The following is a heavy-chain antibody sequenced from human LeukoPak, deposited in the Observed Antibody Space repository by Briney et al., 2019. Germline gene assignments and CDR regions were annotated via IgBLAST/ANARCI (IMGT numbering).Heavy chain of an antibody. D-gene: IGHD1-14*01. CDR3: ARSVYGGAFGI. CDR1: GGSIRNYY. Sequence: PSETLSLTCSVSGGSIRNYYWSWIRQPPGKGLEWIGYIYYSGSTNYNPSLKSRVTISVDTSKNQFSLKLSSVTAADTAVYYCARSVYGGAFGIWGQGTMVTVSS. J-gene: IGHJ3*02. V-gene: IGHV4-59*01. CDR2: IYYSGST.